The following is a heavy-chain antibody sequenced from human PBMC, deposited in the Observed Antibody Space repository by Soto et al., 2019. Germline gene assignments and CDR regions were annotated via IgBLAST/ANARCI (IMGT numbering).Heavy chain of an antibody. CDR1: GFTLSGYA. V-gene: IGHV3-64*01. CDR3: AGRARPDFYYMGV. CDR2: ISSNGVGT. D-gene: IGHD6-6*01. J-gene: IGHJ6*03. Sequence: EVQLAESGGGLAQPGGSLRLSCAASGFTLSGYAMDWVRQAPGKGLEYVSGISSNGVGTYYANSVQGRFTISRDNSKNTVYLQMGSLRPEGMAVYYCAGRARPDFYYMGVWGKGTTVTVSS.